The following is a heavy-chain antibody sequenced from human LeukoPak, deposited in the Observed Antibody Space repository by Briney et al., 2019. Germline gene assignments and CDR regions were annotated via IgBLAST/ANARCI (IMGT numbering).Heavy chain of an antibody. CDR1: GFTFSSYW. CDR3: ARYDHDFWSGYYRRPDPFDI. D-gene: IGHD3-3*01. J-gene: IGHJ3*02. CDR2: IMQDGSEK. V-gene: IGHV3-7*05. Sequence: GGALRLSCAASGFTFSSYWMSWVRQAPGKGLEWVANIMQDGSEKYYVDSVKGRFTISRDNAKNSLYLQMNSLRAEDTAVYYCARYDHDFWSGYYRRPDPFDIWGQGTMVTVSS.